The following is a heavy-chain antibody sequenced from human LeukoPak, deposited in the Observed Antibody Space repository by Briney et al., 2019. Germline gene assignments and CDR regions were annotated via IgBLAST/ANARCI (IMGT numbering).Heavy chain of an antibody. D-gene: IGHD1-26*01. CDR3: TKDVGKWESLHFFDY. Sequence: GGSLRLSCLTSGFTFSTNAMSWVRQAPGKGLEWISGISGSGASTYYADSVTGRFTISRDNSRNTLYLQMNSLRGDDTAVYYCTKDVGKWESLHFFDYWGQGTLVTVSS. V-gene: IGHV3-23*01. J-gene: IGHJ4*02. CDR1: GFTFSTNA. CDR2: ISGSGAST.